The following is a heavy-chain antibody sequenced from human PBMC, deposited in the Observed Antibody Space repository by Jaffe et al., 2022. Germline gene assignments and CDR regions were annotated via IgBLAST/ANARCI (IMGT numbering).Heavy chain of an antibody. V-gene: IGHV3-49*04. Sequence: EVQLVESGGGLVQPGRSLRLSCTASGFTFGDYAMSWVRQAPGKGLEWVGFIRSKAYGGTTEYAASVKGRFTISRDDSKSIAYLQMNSLKTEDTAVYYCTRIAVAGYYYYYYMDVWGKGTTVTVSS. CDR1: GFTFGDYA. D-gene: IGHD6-19*01. J-gene: IGHJ6*03. CDR2: IRSKAYGGTT. CDR3: TRIAVAGYYYYYYMDV.